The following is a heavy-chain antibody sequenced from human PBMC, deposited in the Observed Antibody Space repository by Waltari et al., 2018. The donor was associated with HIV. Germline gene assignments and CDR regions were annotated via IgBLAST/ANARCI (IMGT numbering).Heavy chain of an antibody. D-gene: IGHD3-22*01. J-gene: IGHJ4*02. V-gene: IGHV3-21*01. CDR1: GFTFSRYS. Sequence: EVQLVESGGGLVKPGGSLRLSCAASGFTFSRYSMNWVSSISSSSSYIYYADSVKGRFTISRDNAKNSLYLQMNSLRAEDTAVYYCARDSGPYYYDSSGYASFDYWGQGTLVTVSS. CDR3: ARDSGPYYYDSSGYASFDY. CDR2: ISSSSSYI.